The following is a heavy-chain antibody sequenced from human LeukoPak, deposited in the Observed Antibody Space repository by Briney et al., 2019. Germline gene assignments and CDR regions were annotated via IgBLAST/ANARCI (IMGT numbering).Heavy chain of an antibody. J-gene: IGHJ4*02. D-gene: IGHD3-10*01. CDR3: ARVESLWFGEEGGVDY. CDR2: INWNSGNK. CDR1: GFIFDDFG. Sequence: GGSLRLSCAASGFIFDDFGMHWVRQGPGKGLEWVSGINWNSGNKEYADSVKGRFTISRDNAKNSLYLQMNSLRAEDTAVYYCARVESLWFGEEGGVDYWGQGTLVTVSS. V-gene: IGHV3-20*04.